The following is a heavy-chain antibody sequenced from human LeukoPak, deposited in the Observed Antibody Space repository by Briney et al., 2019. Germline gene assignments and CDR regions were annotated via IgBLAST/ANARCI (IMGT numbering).Heavy chain of an antibody. Sequence: PGGSLRLSCAASGFTFSSYGMHWVRQAPGKGLEGVAFIRYDGSNKYYADSVKGRFTISRDNSKNTLYLQMNSLRAEDTAVYYCARGIGYDFWSPYNWFDPWGQGTLVTVSS. CDR2: IRYDGSNK. D-gene: IGHD3-3*01. V-gene: IGHV3-30*02. CDR1: GFTFSSYG. CDR3: ARGIGYDFWSPYNWFDP. J-gene: IGHJ5*02.